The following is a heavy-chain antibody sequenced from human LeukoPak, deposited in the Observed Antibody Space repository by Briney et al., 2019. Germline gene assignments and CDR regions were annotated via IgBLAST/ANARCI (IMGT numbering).Heavy chain of an antibody. CDR3: ARDTGSGWYTYYFDY. J-gene: IGHJ4*02. Sequence: SETLSLTCTVSGGSISSYYWSWIRQPPGKGLEWIGYIYYSGSTNYNPSLKSRVTISVGTSKNQFSLKLSSVTAADTAVYYCARDTGSGWYTYYFDYWGQGTLVTVSS. V-gene: IGHV4-59*12. D-gene: IGHD6-19*01. CDR1: GGSISSYY. CDR2: IYYSGST.